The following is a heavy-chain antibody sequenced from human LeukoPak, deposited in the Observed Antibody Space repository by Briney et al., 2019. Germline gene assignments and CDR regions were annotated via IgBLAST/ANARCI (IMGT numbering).Heavy chain of an antibody. CDR3: AKREAVAGTFVY. CDR1: GFTFSSYA. J-gene: IGHJ4*02. D-gene: IGHD6-19*01. CDR2: MSYDGSNK. V-gene: IGHV3-30*18. Sequence: GGSLRLSCAASGFTFSSYAMHWVRQAPGKGLKWVALMSYDGSNKYYADSVKGRFTISRDNSKNTLYLQMNSLRAEDTAIYYCAKREAVAGTFVYWGQGTLVTVSS.